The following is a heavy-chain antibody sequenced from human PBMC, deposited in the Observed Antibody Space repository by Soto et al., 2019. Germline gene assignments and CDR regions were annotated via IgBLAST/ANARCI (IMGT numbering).Heavy chain of an antibody. CDR1: GFTFSDNA. D-gene: IGHD3-10*02. J-gene: IGHJ6*02. V-gene: IGHV3-23*01. CDR3: AKSLSTDVNYGMDV. Sequence: LSCGASGFTFSDNAMTWVRQAPGKGLEWVSSISDDGDSTYYADSVKGRFAVSRDNSKNTLFLHMNSLGAEDTAVYYCAKSLSTDVNYGMDVWGQGTSVTVSS. CDR2: ISDDGDST.